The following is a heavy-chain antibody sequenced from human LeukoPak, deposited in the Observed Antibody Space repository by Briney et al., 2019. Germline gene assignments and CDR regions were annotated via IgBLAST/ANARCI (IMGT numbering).Heavy chain of an antibody. D-gene: IGHD3-3*01. CDR1: GFTFSSYW. CDR3: ANSPDFWSGYYTTYYYYYMDV. Sequence: GGSLRLSCAASGFTFSSYWMSWVRQAPGKGLEWVADIEQDGSEKYYVDSVKGRFTISRDNSKNTLYLQMNSLRAEDTAVYYCANSPDFWSGYYTTYYYYYMDVWGKGTTVTVSS. J-gene: IGHJ6*03. V-gene: IGHV3-7*03. CDR2: IEQDGSEK.